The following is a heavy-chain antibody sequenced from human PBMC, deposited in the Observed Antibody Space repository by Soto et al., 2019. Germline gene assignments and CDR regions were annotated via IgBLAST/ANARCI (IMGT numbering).Heavy chain of an antibody. CDR3: ARGRNYDYSWGSYRKSPYYFDY. Sequence: SETLSLTCAVYGGSFSGYYWSWIRQPPGKGLEWIGEINHSGSTNYNPSLKSRVTISVDTSKNQFSLKLSSVIAADTAVYYCARGRNYDYSWGSYRKSPYYFDYWGQGTLVTVSS. D-gene: IGHD3-16*02. V-gene: IGHV4-34*01. CDR1: GGSFSGYY. CDR2: INHSGST. J-gene: IGHJ4*02.